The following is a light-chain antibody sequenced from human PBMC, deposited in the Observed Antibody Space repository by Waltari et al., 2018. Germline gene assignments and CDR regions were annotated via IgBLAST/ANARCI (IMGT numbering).Light chain of an antibody. CDR1: SRNVGSND. Sequence: QSALTQDAPVSGTVGQKVTLSRSGTSRNVGSNDVAWYQQISPGGPKSGMFGSSLPQGIPDRFSASKSGATASLTSSGLQPEDEADYFCSAWDSSLSVYVFGTGTKVTVL. CDR3: SAWDSSLSVYV. J-gene: IGLJ1*01. V-gene: IGLV1-36*01. CDR2: GS.